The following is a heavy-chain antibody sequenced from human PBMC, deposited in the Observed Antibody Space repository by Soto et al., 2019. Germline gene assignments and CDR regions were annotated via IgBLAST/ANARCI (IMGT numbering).Heavy chain of an antibody. CDR3: ARDKITGLFDY. CDR1: GGSFSGYY. CDR2: INHSGST. J-gene: IGHJ4*02. Sequence: QVQLQQWGAGLLKPSETLSLTCAVYGGSFSGYYWTWIRQPPGTGLEWIGEINHSGSTNYNPSLKIRVTRSVDTYKNQFSLKLTSVTAADPAVYYCARDKITGLFDYWGQGTLVTVSS. V-gene: IGHV4-34*01. D-gene: IGHD2-8*02.